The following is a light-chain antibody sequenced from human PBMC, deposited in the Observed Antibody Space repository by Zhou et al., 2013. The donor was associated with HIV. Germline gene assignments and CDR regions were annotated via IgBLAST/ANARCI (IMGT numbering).Light chain of an antibody. CDR3: MQGTHWPPVT. V-gene: IGKV2-28*01. J-gene: IGKJ4*01. CDR2: LAS. Sequence: DIMLTQSPLSLPVTPGEPASISCRSSQSLLHSSGYNFLDWYLQKPGQSPQLLISLASNRASGVPDRFSGGGSGTDFTLKISRVEAEDVGVYYCMQGTHWPPVTFGGGTKVEIK. CDR1: QSLLHSSGYNF.